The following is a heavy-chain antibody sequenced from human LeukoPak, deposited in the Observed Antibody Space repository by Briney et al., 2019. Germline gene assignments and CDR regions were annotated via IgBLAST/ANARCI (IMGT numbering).Heavy chain of an antibody. CDR2: ISAYNGNT. CDR1: GYTFTSYG. CDR3: ATDTNVYSGSYPPHYGMDV. D-gene: IGHD1-26*01. J-gene: IGHJ6*02. Sequence: ASVKVSCKASGYTFTSYGISWVRQAPGQGLEWMGWISAYNGNTNYAQKLQGRVTMTTDTSTSTAYMELSSLRSEDTAVYYCATDTNVYSGSYPPHYGMDVWGQGTTVTVSS. V-gene: IGHV1-18*01.